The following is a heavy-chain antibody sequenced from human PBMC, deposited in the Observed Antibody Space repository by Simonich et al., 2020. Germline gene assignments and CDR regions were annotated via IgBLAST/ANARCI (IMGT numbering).Heavy chain of an antibody. Sequence: QVQLVQSGAEVKKPGASVKVSCKASGYTFTGYYMHWVRQAPGQGLEWRGWINPNSGGTNDAQKFQGRVTMTRDTSISTAYMELSRLRSDDTAVYYCARAPWGYYFDYWGQGTLVTVSS. D-gene: IGHD3-16*01. CDR3: ARAPWGYYFDY. CDR1: GYTFTGYY. V-gene: IGHV1-2*02. J-gene: IGHJ4*02. CDR2: INPNSGGT.